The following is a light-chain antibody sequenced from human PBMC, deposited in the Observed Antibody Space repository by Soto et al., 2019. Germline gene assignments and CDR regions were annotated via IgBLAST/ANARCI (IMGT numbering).Light chain of an antibody. CDR1: SGDVGGYYY. Sequence: QSALTQPASVSGSPGQSITISCTGTSGDVGGYYYVSWYQQLPGKAPKLMISEVSNRPSGVSNRFSGSISANTASLTISGLQAEDEAHYFCCSYGSGGVFVFGGGTKLTVL. J-gene: IGLJ3*02. CDR2: EVS. V-gene: IGLV2-14*01. CDR3: CSYGSGGVFV.